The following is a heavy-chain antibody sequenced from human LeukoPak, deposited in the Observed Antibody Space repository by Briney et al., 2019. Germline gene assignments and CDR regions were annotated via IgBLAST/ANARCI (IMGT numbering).Heavy chain of an antibody. Sequence: SVTVSCKASGGTFSSYAISWVRQAPGQGLEWMGELIPIFGTANYAQKSQGRVTITADESTSTAYMELSSLRSEDTAVYYCARDLSGDAVAPVRGYYYGMDVWGQGTTVTVSS. V-gene: IGHV1-69*13. J-gene: IGHJ6*02. D-gene: IGHD6-19*01. CDR2: LIPIFGTA. CDR1: GGTFSSYA. CDR3: ARDLSGDAVAPVRGYYYGMDV.